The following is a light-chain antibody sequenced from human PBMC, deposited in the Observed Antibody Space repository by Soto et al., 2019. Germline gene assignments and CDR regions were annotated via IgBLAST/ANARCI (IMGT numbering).Light chain of an antibody. J-gene: IGLJ1*01. CDR3: SSYAVTNIFV. V-gene: IGLV2-8*01. Sequence: QSVLTQPPSASGSPGQSVTISCTGTSSDVGGYNYVSWHQQHPGKAPKVIIYEVSKRPSGVPDRFSGSKSGSTASLTVSGLQAEDEADYYCSSYAVTNIFVFGTGTKVTVL. CDR2: EVS. CDR1: SSDVGGYNY.